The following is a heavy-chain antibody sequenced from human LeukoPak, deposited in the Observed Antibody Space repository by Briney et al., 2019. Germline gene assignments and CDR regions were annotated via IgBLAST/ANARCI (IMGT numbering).Heavy chain of an antibody. CDR1: GGSISSSRYY. CDR3: ARHSECGNYHDPFYI. D-gene: IGHD1-26*01. Sequence: PSETLSLTCTVSGGSISSSRYYWAWIRQPPGKGLDWIGSISYSGSTYYNSSLKSRLTISVDTSKNQFSLRLSSVTAADTAVYYRARHSECGNYHDPFYIWGQGTMATVSS. V-gene: IGHV4-39*01. J-gene: IGHJ3*02. CDR2: ISYSGST.